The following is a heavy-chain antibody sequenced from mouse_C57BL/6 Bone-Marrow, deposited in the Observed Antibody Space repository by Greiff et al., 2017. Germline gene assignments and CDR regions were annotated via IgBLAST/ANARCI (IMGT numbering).Heavy chain of an antibody. V-gene: IGHV1-85*01. D-gene: IGHD1-1*01. CDR3: ARLELDGSSGDWYFDV. Sequence: QVQLQQSGPELVKPGASVKLSCKASGYTFTSYDINWVKQRPGQGLEWIGWIYPRDGSTKYNEKFKGKATLTVDTSSSTAYMELHSLTSEDSAVYFGARLELDGSSGDWYFDVWGTGTTVTVSS. CDR1: GYTFTSYD. J-gene: IGHJ1*03. CDR2: IYPRDGST.